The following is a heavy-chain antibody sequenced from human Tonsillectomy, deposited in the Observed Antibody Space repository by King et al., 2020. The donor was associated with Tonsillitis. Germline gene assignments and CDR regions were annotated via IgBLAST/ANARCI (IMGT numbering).Heavy chain of an antibody. Sequence: VQLVESGGGVVQPGRSLRLSCAASGFTFSSYGMHWVRQAPGKGLEWVSVISYDGSNKYYADSVKGRFTISRYNSKNTLYLQMNSLRAEDTAVYYCAKDPTTVTYYYYYMDVWGKGTTVTVSS. V-gene: IGHV3-30*18. J-gene: IGHJ6*03. D-gene: IGHD4-11*01. CDR3: AKDPTTVTYYYYYMDV. CDR2: ISYDGSNK. CDR1: GFTFSSYG.